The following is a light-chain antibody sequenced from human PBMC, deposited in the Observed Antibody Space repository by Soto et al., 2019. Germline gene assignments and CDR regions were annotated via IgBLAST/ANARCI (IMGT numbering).Light chain of an antibody. CDR2: RNN. J-gene: IGLJ2*01. CDR1: SSNIGSNY. V-gene: IGLV1-47*01. CDR3: AAWDDSSVV. Sequence: QSELTQPPSASGTPGQRVTISCSGSSSNIGSNYVYWYQQLPGTAPKLLIYRNNQRPSGVPDRFSGSKSGTSASLAISGLRSEDEADYYCAAWDDSSVVFGGGTKVTVL.